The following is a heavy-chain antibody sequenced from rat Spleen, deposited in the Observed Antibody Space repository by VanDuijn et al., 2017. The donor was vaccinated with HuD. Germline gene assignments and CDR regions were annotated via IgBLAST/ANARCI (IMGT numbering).Heavy chain of an antibody. CDR3: TTDRPGALMDA. V-gene: IGHV5-17*01. CDR1: GFNFSDYA. D-gene: IGHD5-1*01. J-gene: IGHJ4*01. CDR2: IVYDGSST. Sequence: EVQLVESGGGLVQPGRSLRLSCSASGFNFSDYAMAWVRQAPKKGLEWVATIVYDGSSTYYRDSVKGRFTISRDNAKSTLYLQMDSLGSEDTATYFCTTDRPGALMDAWGQGASVTVSS.